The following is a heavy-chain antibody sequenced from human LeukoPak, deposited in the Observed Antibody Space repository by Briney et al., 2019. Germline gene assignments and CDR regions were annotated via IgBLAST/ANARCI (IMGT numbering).Heavy chain of an antibody. CDR2: INHSGST. J-gene: IGHJ6*03. CDR3: ARHNRGRYSYGRHYYYYYMDV. V-gene: IGHV4-34*01. D-gene: IGHD5-18*01. Sequence: SETLSLTCAVYGGSFSGYYWSWIRQPPGKGLEWIGEINHSGSTNYNPSLKSRVTISVDTSKNQFSLKLSSVTAADTAVYYCARHNRGRYSYGRHYYYYYMDVWGKGTTVTISS. CDR1: GGSFSGYY.